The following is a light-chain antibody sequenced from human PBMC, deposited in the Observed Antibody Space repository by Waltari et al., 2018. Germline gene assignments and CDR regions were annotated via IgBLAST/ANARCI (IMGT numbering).Light chain of an antibody. Sequence: DIQMTQSPSTLSASIGDRVYITFRPSQRITIWLAWYQQKPGKAPKLQIYEASTLEGGVPSRFSGRGSGTEFNLTISSLQPDDFATYHCHQYNSYPYTFGQGTKLEIK. CDR3: HQYNSYPYT. J-gene: IGKJ2*01. V-gene: IGKV1-5*03. CDR2: EAS. CDR1: QRITIW.